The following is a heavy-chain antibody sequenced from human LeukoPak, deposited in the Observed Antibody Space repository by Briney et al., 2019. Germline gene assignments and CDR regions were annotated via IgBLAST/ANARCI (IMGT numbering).Heavy chain of an antibody. V-gene: IGHV1-69*13. J-gene: IGHJ4*02. CDR3: ARGISSSSFDY. D-gene: IGHD6-13*01. CDR2: IIPIFGTA. CDR1: GYTFTNYY. Sequence: ASVKVSCKASGYTFTNYYMHWVRQAPGRGLEWMGGIIPIFGTANYAQKFQGRVTITADESTSTAYMELSSLRSEDTAVYYCARGISSSSFDYWGQGTLVTVSS.